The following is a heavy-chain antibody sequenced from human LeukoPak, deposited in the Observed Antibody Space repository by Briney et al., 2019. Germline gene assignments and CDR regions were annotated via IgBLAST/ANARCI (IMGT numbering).Heavy chain of an antibody. Sequence: GGSLRLSCAASGFTFSSYSMNWVRQAPGKGLEWVSSISSSSTFIYYADSVKGRSTISRDNAENSLYLQMNSLRAEDTAVYYCARDTDLSGWWVYWGQGTLVTVSS. CDR2: ISSSSTFI. J-gene: IGHJ4*02. CDR3: ARDTDLSGWWVY. D-gene: IGHD6-19*01. CDR1: GFTFSSYS. V-gene: IGHV3-21*01.